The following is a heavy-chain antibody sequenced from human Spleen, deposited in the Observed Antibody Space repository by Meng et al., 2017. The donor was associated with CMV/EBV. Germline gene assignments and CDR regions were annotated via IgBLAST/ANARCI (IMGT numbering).Heavy chain of an antibody. CDR3: VRSNYDVTLFY. D-gene: IGHD3-3*01. CDR2: ITSSDTTM. V-gene: IGHV3-11*04. J-gene: IGHJ4*02. Sequence: GESLKISCAASGFTLSDYYMSWVRQAPGKGLEWISHITSSDTTMYYADSVKGRFTISRDNAKNSVYLQMNSLRAEDTAVYYCVRSNYDVTLFYWGQGTLVTVSS. CDR1: GFTLSDYY.